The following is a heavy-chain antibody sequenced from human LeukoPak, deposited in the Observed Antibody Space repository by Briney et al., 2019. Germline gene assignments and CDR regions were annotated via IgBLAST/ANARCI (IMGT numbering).Heavy chain of an antibody. Sequence: GASVKVSCKASGYAFTTYGISWVRQAPGQGLEWMGWITTYNGDANYAQKLQGRVIMTRDTSTSTAYMELRSLRSDDTAVYYCARGGGGLGDNWFDPWGQGTLVTVSS. CDR1: GYAFTTYG. J-gene: IGHJ5*02. D-gene: IGHD3-10*01. CDR2: ITTYNGDA. V-gene: IGHV1-18*01. CDR3: ARGGGGLGDNWFDP.